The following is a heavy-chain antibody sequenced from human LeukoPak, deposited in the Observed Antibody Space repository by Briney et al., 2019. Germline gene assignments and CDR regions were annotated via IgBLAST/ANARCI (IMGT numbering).Heavy chain of an antibody. Sequence: RSSETLSLTCTVSGGSISSSSYYWGWIRQPPGKGLEWIGSIYYSGSTYYNPSLKSRVTISVDTSKNQFSLKLSSVTAADTAVYYCARSSGAYRSFDYWGQGTLVPVSS. CDR1: GGSISSSSYY. CDR3: ARSSGAYRSFDY. CDR2: IYYSGST. V-gene: IGHV4-39*01. D-gene: IGHD1-26*01. J-gene: IGHJ4*02.